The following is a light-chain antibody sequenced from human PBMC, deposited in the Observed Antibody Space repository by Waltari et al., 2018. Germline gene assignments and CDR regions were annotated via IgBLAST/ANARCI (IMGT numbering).Light chain of an antibody. CDR3: QQYDRWPLT. CDR2: DVS. Sequence: VVLTQSPATLSLSPGERATLPCRASQGVSKFLAWFQQKPCQSPRLLVNDVSTRATGIPSRFSGSGPGPEYILTINSLEPEDFAVYYCQQYDRWPLTFGGGTKLEIK. V-gene: IGKV3D-11*01. J-gene: IGKJ4*01. CDR1: QGVSKF.